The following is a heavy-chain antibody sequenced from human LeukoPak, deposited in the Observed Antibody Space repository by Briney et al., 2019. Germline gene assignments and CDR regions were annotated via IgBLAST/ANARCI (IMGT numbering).Heavy chain of an antibody. CDR2: ISGSGGST. J-gene: IGHJ4*02. CDR3: AKVFDSSPLYYFDY. CDR1: GFTFSSYA. Sequence: GGSLRLSYAASGFTFSSYAMNWVRQAPGKGLEWVSAISGSGGSTFYADSVKGRFTISRDSSKNTLYLQMNSLRAEDTAVYYCAKVFDSSPLYYFDYWGQGTLVTVSS. D-gene: IGHD3-22*01. V-gene: IGHV3-23*01.